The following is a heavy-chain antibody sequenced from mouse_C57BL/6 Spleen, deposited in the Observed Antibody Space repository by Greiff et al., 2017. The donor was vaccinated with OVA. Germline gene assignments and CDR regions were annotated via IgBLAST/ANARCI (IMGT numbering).Heavy chain of an antibody. J-gene: IGHJ1*03. CDR3: ARSEGSYWYFDV. CDR1: GYTFTSYW. Sequence: VKLQQPGAELVKPGASVKLSCKASGYTFTSYWMHWVKQRPGRGLEWIGRIDPNSGGTKYNEKFKSKATLTVDKPSSTAYMQLSSLTSEDSAAYYCARSEGSYWYFDVWGTGTTVTVSS. V-gene: IGHV1-72*01. CDR2: IDPNSGGT.